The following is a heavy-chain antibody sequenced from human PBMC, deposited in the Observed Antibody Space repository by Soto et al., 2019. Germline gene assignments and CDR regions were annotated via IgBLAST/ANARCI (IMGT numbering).Heavy chain of an antibody. CDR2: ISGSGGST. CDR3: AKRGIVVVPAAPGLFDY. Sequence: GGSLRLSCAASGFTFSSYAMSWVRQAPGKGLEWVSAISGSGGSTYYADSVKGRFTISRDNSKNTLYLQMNSLRAEDTAVYYCAKRGIVVVPAAPGLFDYWGKGTLVPVAS. CDR1: GFTFSSYA. D-gene: IGHD2-2*01. V-gene: IGHV3-23*01. J-gene: IGHJ4*02.